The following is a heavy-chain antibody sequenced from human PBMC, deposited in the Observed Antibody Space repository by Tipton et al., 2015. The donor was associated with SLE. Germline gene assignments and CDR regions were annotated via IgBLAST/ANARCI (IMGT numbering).Heavy chain of an antibody. V-gene: IGHV3-33*01. CDR2: IWYDGSNK. CDR1: GFTFSSYG. Sequence: SLRLSCAASGFTFSSYGMHWVRQAPGKGLEWVAVIWYDGSNKYYADSGKGRFTISRDNSKNTLYLQMNSLRAEDTAVYYCAREGRAVAGTRSWLDPWGQGTLVTVSS. J-gene: IGHJ5*02. CDR3: AREGRAVAGTRSWLDP. D-gene: IGHD6-19*01.